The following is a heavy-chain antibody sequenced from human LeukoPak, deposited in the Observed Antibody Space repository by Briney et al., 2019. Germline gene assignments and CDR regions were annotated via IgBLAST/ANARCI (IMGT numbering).Heavy chain of an antibody. CDR2: ISYDGSNK. J-gene: IGHJ3*02. CDR1: GFTFSSYA. D-gene: IGHD4-23*01. V-gene: IGHV3-30*18. CDR3: AKFPTVVTAVAFDI. Sequence: GGSLRLSCAASGFTFSSYAMSWVRQAPGKGLEWVAVISYDGSNKYYADSVKGRFTISRDNSKNTLYLQMNSLRAEDTAVYYCAKFPTVVTAVAFDIWGQGTMVTVSS.